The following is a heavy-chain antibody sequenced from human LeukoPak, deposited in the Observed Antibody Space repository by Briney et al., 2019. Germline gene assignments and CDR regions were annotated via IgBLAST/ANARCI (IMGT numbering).Heavy chain of an antibody. V-gene: IGHV1-2*04. D-gene: IGHD1-26*01. CDR2: INPNSGGT. CDR3: AREASGSPGWFDP. J-gene: IGHJ5*02. CDR1: GYTFTGYY. Sequence: ASVKVSCKASGYTFTGYYMHWVRQAPGQGLEWMGWINPNSGGTDYAQKFQGWVTMTRDTSISTAYMELSRLRSDDTAVYYCAREASGSPGWFDPWGQGTLVTASS.